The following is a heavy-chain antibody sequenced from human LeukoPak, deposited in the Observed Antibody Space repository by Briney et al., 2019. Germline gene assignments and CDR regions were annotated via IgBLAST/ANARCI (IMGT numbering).Heavy chain of an antibody. CDR2: ISSSSSYI. J-gene: IGHJ4*02. V-gene: IGHV3-21*04. CDR1: GFTFSSYS. CDR3: AKDGSPFIVGATIDY. D-gene: IGHD1-26*01. Sequence: GGSLRLSCAASGFTFSSYSMNWVRQAPGKGLEWVSSISSSSSYIYYADSVKGRFTISRDNAKNSLYLQMNSLRAEDTVLYYCAKDGSPFIVGATIDYWGQGTLVTVSS.